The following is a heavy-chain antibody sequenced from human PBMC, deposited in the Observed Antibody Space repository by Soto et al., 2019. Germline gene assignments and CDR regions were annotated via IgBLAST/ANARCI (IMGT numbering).Heavy chain of an antibody. CDR2: INTSGGGT. Sequence: EVQLLESGGGLVQPGGSLRLSCAASGFTFNRYDMSWVRQAPGKGPEWISDINTSGGGTHYADSVMGRFNISRDNSKNTLYLQMNSLRAEDTAIYYFAKGGWLSYWGQGSLVTVSS. CDR3: AKGGWLSY. CDR1: GFTFNRYD. D-gene: IGHD5-12*01. J-gene: IGHJ4*02. V-gene: IGHV3-23*01.